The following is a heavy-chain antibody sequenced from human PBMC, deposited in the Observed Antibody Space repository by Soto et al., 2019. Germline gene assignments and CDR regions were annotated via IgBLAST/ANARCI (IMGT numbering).Heavy chain of an antibody. CDR1: GGSISSYY. V-gene: IGHV4-59*12. Sequence: KSSETLSLTCTVSGGSISSYYWSWIRQPPGKGLEWIGYIYYSGSTNYNPSLKSRVTISVDTSKNQFSLKLSSVTAAGTAVYYCARAIAAAGLGWFDPWGQGTLVTVS. J-gene: IGHJ5*02. D-gene: IGHD6-13*01. CDR2: IYYSGST. CDR3: ARAIAAAGLGWFDP.